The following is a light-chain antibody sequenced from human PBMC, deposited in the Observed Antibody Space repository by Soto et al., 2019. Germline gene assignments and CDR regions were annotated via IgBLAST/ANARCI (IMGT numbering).Light chain of an antibody. CDR3: HSRA. CDR2: DAS. J-gene: IGKJ5*01. V-gene: IGKV1-5*01. CDR1: QTISRW. Sequence: DIPLTQSPSTLSASVGDDVTITCRASQTISRWLAWYQQKPRRAPKLLIYDASTLESGVPSRFSGSGSETEFTLTISRLQPDDFATYFCHSRAFGQGTRLEIK.